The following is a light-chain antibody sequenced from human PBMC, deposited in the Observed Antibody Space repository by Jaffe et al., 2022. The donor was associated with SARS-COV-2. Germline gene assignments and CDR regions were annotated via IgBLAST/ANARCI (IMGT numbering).Light chain of an antibody. CDR1: QNVKNNY. V-gene: IGKV3-20*01. Sequence: ETVLTQSPGTLSLSPGERATLSCRASQNVKNNYLAWYQQKPGQAPRLLIYGASSRATGIPDRFSGSGSGTDFTLTISRLEPEDFAVYYCQQFYSTFGPGTKLEIK. CDR3: QQFYST. CDR2: GAS. J-gene: IGKJ2*02.